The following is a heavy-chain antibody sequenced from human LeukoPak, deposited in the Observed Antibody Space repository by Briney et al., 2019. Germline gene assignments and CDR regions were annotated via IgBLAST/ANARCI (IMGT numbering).Heavy chain of an antibody. CDR2: IIPIFGTP. J-gene: IGHJ4*02. CDR3: ARAGRGYSYGDYFDY. Sequence: ASVKVSCKASGGTFSNYAISWVRQAPGQGVEWMGGIIPIFGTPSYAQKFQGRVTITADELTTTAYMELSSLRSEDTAVYYCARAGRGYSYGDYFDYWGQGTLVTVSS. V-gene: IGHV1-69*13. CDR1: GGTFSNYA. D-gene: IGHD5-18*01.